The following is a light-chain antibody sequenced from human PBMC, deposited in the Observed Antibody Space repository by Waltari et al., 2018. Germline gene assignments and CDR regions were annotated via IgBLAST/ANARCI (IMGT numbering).Light chain of an antibody. CDR3: YSSAGSNNWV. CDR1: TRDVGPY. CDR2: GVN. J-gene: IGLJ3*02. Sequence: QSALTQPPSASGSPGQSVTIPCTGTTRDVGPYVSWYQQHPGKAPQLMIYGVNKRPSGVPVRYSGSKSGNAASLTVSGLQADDEADYYCYSSAGSNNWVFGGGTKLTVL. V-gene: IGLV2-8*01.